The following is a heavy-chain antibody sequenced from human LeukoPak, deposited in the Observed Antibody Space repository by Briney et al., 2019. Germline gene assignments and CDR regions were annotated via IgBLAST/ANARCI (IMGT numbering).Heavy chain of an antibody. D-gene: IGHD2-2*01. V-gene: IGHV4-34*01. J-gene: IGHJ6*02. CDR2: INHSGST. CDR1: GGSFSGYY. CDR3: ARDYIVVVPVEYYYGMDV. Sequence: SETLSLTCAVYGGSFSGYYWSWIRQPPGKGLEWIGEINHSGSTNYNPSLKSRVTISVDTSKNQFPLKLSSVTAADTAVYYCARDYIVVVPVEYYYGMDVWGQGTTVTVSS.